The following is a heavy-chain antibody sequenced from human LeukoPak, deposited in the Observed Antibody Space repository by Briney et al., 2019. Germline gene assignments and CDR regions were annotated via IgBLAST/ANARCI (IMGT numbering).Heavy chain of an antibody. CDR2: IYSGGST. CDR1: GLTVSSNY. J-gene: IGHJ6*02. D-gene: IGHD5-12*01. CDR3: AIYSGYGMDV. V-gene: IGHV3-53*04. Sequence: GGSLRLSCAASGLTVSSNYMSWVGQAPGKGLEWVSVIYSGGSTYYADSVKGRLTISRHNSKNTLYLQMNSLRAEDTAVYYCAIYSGYGMDVWGQGTTVTVSS.